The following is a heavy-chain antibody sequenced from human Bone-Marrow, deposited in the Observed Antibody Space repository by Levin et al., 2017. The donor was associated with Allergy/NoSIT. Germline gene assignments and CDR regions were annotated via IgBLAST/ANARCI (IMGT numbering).Heavy chain of an antibody. CDR1: GYTFTDNY. CDR2: INPDTDGT. Sequence: GGSLRLSCKASGYTFTDNYMHWVRQAPGRGLEWMGWINPDTDGTKYAHRFQGRVTMTRDMSLSTASMELSRLTSDDTAVYYCARGGDYGTLDYWAQGTLVTVSS. V-gene: IGHV1-2*07. CDR3: ARGGDYGTLDY. J-gene: IGHJ4*02. D-gene: IGHD3-16*01.